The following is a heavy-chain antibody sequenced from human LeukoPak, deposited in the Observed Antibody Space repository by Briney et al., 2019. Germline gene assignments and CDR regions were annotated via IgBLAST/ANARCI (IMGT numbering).Heavy chain of an antibody. CDR2: ISRSGGTI. V-gene: IGHV3-48*03. D-gene: IGHD3-10*01. CDR1: GFTFSSFE. Sequence: GGSLKLSCEASGFTFSSFEMNWVRQAPGKGLEWVSHISRSGGTIFFADSVRGRVTISRDNARNSVHLQLNSLRADDTAVYYCARGINEHFGGYYYYYMDVWGKGTTVTISS. J-gene: IGHJ6*03. CDR3: ARGINEHFGGYYYYYMDV.